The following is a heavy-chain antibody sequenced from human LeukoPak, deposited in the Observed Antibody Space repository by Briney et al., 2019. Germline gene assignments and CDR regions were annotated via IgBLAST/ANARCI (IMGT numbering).Heavy chain of an antibody. CDR2: IYPGDSDT. CDR1: GYSFTSYW. J-gene: IGHJ5*02. Sequence: KPGESLKISCKGSGYSFTSYWIGWVRQMPGKGLECMGIIYPGDSDTRYSPSFQGQVTIPADKSISTAYLQWSSLKASDTAMYYCARLNPDVVVVAATLHNWFDPWGQGTLVTVSS. CDR3: ARLNPDVVVVAATLHNWFDP. V-gene: IGHV5-51*01. D-gene: IGHD2-15*01.